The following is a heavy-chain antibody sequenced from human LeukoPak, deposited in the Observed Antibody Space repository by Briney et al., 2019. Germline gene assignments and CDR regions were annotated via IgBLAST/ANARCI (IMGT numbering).Heavy chain of an antibody. V-gene: IGHV1-2*02. CDR2: INPNSGGT. J-gene: IGHJ6*03. CDR3: ARASNPSTYYDILTGYYRGAYYYYYMDV. CDR1: GYTFTGYY. D-gene: IGHD3-9*01. Sequence: ASVKVSCKASGYTFTGYYMHWVRQAPGQGLEWMGWINPNSGGTNYAQKFQGRVTMTRNTSISTAYMELSSLRSEDTAVYYCARASNPSTYYDILTGYYRGAYYYYYMDVWGKGTTVTVSS.